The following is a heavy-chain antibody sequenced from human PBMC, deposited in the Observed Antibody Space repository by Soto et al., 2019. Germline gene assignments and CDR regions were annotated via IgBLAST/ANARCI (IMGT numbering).Heavy chain of an antibody. Sequence: QVQLVQSGAEVKKPGASVKVSCKASGYSFTNYGFSWVLQAPGQGLEWMGWINGYNGNTYYAPTLQGRFTMTTDTSTSTAYMELGSLTSDDTAVYFCAASTATSSLWGQGTLVTVSS. CDR1: GYSFTNYG. CDR3: AASTATSSL. CDR2: INGYNGNT. J-gene: IGHJ4*02. D-gene: IGHD1-1*01. V-gene: IGHV1-18*01.